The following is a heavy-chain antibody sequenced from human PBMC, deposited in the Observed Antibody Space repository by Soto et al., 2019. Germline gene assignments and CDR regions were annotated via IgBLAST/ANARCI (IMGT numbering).Heavy chain of an antibody. D-gene: IGHD2-2*01. CDR3: AKVGYCSSTSCPYGMDV. CDR1: GYTFTSYG. V-gene: IGHV1-18*01. Sequence: ASVKVSCKASGYTFTSYGISWVRQAPGQGLEWMGWISAYNGNTNYAQKLQGRVTMTTDTSTSTAYMELRSLRSDDTAMYYCAKVGYCSSTSCPYGMDVWGQGTTVTVSS. J-gene: IGHJ6*02. CDR2: ISAYNGNT.